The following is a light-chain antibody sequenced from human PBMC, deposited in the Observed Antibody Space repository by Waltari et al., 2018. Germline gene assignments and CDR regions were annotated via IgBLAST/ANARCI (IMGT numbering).Light chain of an antibody. J-gene: IGLJ3*02. CDR3: SSHTSDLSWL. CDR2: EVN. Sequence: QSALTQPASVSGSPGQSITISCTGTISDVGSYNRVSWYQQNPGEVPKLMIYEVNKRPSGVADRFSDSKSGNTATLTISGLQAEDEADYYCSSHTSDLSWLFGGGTKVTVL. CDR1: ISDVGSYNR. V-gene: IGLV2-23*02.